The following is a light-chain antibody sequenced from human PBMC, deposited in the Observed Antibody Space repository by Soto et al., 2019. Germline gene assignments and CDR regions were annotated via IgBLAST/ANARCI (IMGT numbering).Light chain of an antibody. CDR3: QQYYRYPWM. V-gene: IGKV1-16*01. J-gene: IGKJ1*01. CDR2: SAP. Sequence: IQMTQPPSSLSASFGDRVTNTCLASQRISTYLVWYQQKPGKVPKSVIYSAPNLQSGVPSRFSASVSGTEFTLTITDMQPDDFATYYCQQYYRYPWMFGQGTKVDIK. CDR1: QRISTY.